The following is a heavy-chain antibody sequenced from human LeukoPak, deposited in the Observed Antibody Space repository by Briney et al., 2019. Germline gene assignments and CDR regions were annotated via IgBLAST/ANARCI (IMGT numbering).Heavy chain of an antibody. D-gene: IGHD2-2*01. CDR2: VAYDGSNK. CDR1: GFTFSSYA. V-gene: IGHV3-30*04. J-gene: IGHJ6*03. CDR3: ARGYCSSTSCYVYYYYYMDV. Sequence: GGSLRLSCAASGFTFSSYAMSWVRQAPGKGLEWVAVVAYDGSNKYPADSLKGRFTISRDNSKNTLFLEMNSLRPEDTAVYYCARGYCSSTSCYVYYYYYMDVWGKGTTVTVSS.